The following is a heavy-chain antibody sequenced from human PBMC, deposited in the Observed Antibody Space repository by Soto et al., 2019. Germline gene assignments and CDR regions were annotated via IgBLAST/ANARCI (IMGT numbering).Heavy chain of an antibody. V-gene: IGHV3-21*01. Sequence: PGGSLRLSCAASGITFSSYNMNWVRQAPGKGLEWVSSISSYNNYIYYGDSVKGRFTISRDNAKNSLFLQMNSLRAEDTAVYYCARGRVPRSMDVWGQGTTVTVSS. CDR1: GITFSSYN. CDR3: ARGRVPRSMDV. J-gene: IGHJ6*02. D-gene: IGHD3-10*01. CDR2: ISSYNNYI.